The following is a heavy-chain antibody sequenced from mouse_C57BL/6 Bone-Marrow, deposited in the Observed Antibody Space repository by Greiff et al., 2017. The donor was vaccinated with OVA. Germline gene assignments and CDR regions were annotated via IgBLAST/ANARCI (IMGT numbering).Heavy chain of an antibody. D-gene: IGHD1-1*01. Sequence: QVQLQQPGAELVKPGASVKLSCKASGYTFTSYWMHWVKQRPGQGLEWIGMIHPNSGSTNYNEKFKSKATLTVDKSSSTAYMQLSSLTSDDSAVYYCARHYGSSFFAYWGQGTLVTVSA. CDR3: ARHYGSSFFAY. CDR2: IHPNSGST. CDR1: GYTFTSYW. V-gene: IGHV1-64*01. J-gene: IGHJ3*01.